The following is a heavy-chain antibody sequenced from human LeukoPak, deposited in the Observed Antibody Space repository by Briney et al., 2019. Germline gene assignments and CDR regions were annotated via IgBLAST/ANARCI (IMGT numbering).Heavy chain of an antibody. CDR2: INHSGNT. V-gene: IGHV4-34*01. D-gene: IGHD3-22*01. CDR1: GGSFSGYY. CDR3: ARSKDGSGFAAY. Sequence: SETLSLTCAVYGGSFSGYYWTWIRQPPGKGLEWIGEINHSGNTNYNPSLRSRVAISVDTSKNQFSLKLSSVIAADTAMYYCARSKDGSGFAAYWGQGTQVTVSS. J-gene: IGHJ4*02.